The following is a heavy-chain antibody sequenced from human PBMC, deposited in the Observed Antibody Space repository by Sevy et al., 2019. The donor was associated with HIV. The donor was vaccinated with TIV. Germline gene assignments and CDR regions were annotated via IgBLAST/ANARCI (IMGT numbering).Heavy chain of an antibody. CDR1: GFTFSSYW. J-gene: IGHJ4*02. V-gene: IGHV3-74*01. Sequence: GGSLRLSCAASGFTFSSYWMHWVRQAPGKGLVWVLRINSDGSSTSYADSVKGRFTISRDNAKNTLYLQMNSLRAEDTAVYYCARDTAQGYCSGGSCFIDYWGQGTLVTVSS. D-gene: IGHD2-15*01. CDR3: ARDTAQGYCSGGSCFIDY. CDR2: INSDGSST.